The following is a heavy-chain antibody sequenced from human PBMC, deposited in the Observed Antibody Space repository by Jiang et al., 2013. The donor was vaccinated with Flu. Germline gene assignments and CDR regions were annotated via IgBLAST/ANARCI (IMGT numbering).Heavy chain of an antibody. Sequence: LLKPSETLSLTCAVYGGPFTGSYWSWIRQPPGKGLEWIGEIIHTGNTNYSPSLQSRVAISVDTSKKQFSLKLSSVTAADTATYYCARDRYSDFLSGRSYGLDVWGQGTTVTVSS. CDR1: GGPFTGSY. CDR2: IIHTGNT. V-gene: IGHV4-34*12. CDR3: ARDRYSDFLSGRSYGLDV. J-gene: IGHJ6*02. D-gene: IGHD3-3*01.